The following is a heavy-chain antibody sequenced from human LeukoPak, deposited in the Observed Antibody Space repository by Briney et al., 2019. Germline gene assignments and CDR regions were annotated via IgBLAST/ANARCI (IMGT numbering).Heavy chain of an antibody. V-gene: IGHV4-59*01. J-gene: IGHJ5*02. CDR3: ASVTAMYGTGFDP. CDR1: GGSISSYY. CDR2: IYYSGST. D-gene: IGHD5-18*01. Sequence: PSETLSLTCTVSGGSISSYYWRWIRQPPGKGLEWIGYIYYSGSTNYNPSLKSRVTISVDTSKNQFSLKLSSVSAADTAVYYCASVTAMYGTGFDPWGQGTLVTVSS.